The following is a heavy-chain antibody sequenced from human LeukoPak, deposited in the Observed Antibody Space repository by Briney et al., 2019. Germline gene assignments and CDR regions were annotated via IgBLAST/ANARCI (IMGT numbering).Heavy chain of an antibody. CDR3: ARVGAAAGTRALDY. J-gene: IGHJ4*02. V-gene: IGHV4-39*01. Sequence: SETLSLTCTVSGGSISRNEYFWGWIRQPPGKELEWIANIFYTGSTFYNPSLKSRVTISVDTSKNQFSLKLSSVTAADTAVYYCARVGAAAGTRALDYWGQGTLVTVSS. CDR2: IFYTGST. CDR1: GGSISRNEYF. D-gene: IGHD6-13*01.